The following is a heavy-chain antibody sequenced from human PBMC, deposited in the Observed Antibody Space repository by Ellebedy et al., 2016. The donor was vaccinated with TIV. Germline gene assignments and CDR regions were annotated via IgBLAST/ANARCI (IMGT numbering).Heavy chain of an antibody. CDR1: GFTFRPYA. CDR2: IVGGGA. Sequence: PGGSLRLSCAASGFTFRPYAMAWVRQAPGKGLEWVSGIVGGGAERYADSVKGRFTISRDNSKNTVDLQMKSLRDEDTAVYFCAKDRTAGDGYWVFDSWGQGTLVTVSS. D-gene: IGHD5-18*01. CDR3: AKDRTAGDGYWVFDS. V-gene: IGHV3-23*01. J-gene: IGHJ4*02.